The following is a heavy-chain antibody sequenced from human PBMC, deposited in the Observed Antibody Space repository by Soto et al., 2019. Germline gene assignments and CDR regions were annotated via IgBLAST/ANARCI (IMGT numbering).Heavy chain of an antibody. J-gene: IGHJ4*02. CDR3: ARADTVAGTDY. CDR2: INHSGST. V-gene: IGHV4-34*01. Sequence: QVQLQQWGAGLLKPSETLSLTCAVYGGSFSGYYWSWIRQPPGKGLEWIGEINHSGSTNYNPSLKSXGTXSXGTSKNQFSLKLSSVTAADTAVYYCARADTVAGTDYWGQGTLVTVSS. CDR1: GGSFSGYY. D-gene: IGHD5-12*01.